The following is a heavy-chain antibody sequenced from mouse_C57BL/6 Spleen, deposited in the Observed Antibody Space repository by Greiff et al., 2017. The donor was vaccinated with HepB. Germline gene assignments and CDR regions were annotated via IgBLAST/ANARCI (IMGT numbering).Heavy chain of an antibody. V-gene: IGHV1-54*01. Sequence: QVQLQQSGAELVRPGPSVKVSCKASGYAFTNYLIEWVKQRPGQGLEWIGVINPGSGGTNYNEKFKGKATLTADKSSSTAYMQLSSLTSEDSAVYFCARPDYDGSSWDYWGQGTTLTVSS. CDR3: ARPDYDGSSWDY. CDR2: INPGSGGT. D-gene: IGHD1-1*01. CDR1: GYAFTNYL. J-gene: IGHJ2*01.